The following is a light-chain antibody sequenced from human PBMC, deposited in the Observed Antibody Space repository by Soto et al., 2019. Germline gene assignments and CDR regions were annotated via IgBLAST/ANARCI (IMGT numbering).Light chain of an antibody. CDR1: QSVSSK. Sequence: ETVMTQSPATLSVSPGERATLSCRASQSVSSKLAWYQQRPGQAPRLLIYGASTRATGIPARFSGSGSGTEFTLSISSLQSEDFAVYYCQQYNNWPPITFGQGTRLEI. CDR2: GAS. J-gene: IGKJ5*01. V-gene: IGKV3D-15*01. CDR3: QQYNNWPPIT.